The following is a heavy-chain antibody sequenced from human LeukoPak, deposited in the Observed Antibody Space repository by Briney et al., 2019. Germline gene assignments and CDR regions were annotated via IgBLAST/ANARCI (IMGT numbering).Heavy chain of an antibody. V-gene: IGHV4-59*08. CDR3: ARRGVVLPNFFDP. CDR1: GGSISSSC. Sequence: SETLSLTCTVSGGSISSSCWSWIRQPPGKGLEWIGNIYYSGSTNYNASLKSRVTISIDTSKNQFSLKLSSVTAADTAVYYRARRGVVLPNFFDPWGQGSLVTVSS. J-gene: IGHJ5*02. D-gene: IGHD2-15*01. CDR2: IYYSGST.